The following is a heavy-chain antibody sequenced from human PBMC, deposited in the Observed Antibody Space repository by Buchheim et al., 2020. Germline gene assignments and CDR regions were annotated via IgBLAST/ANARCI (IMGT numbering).Heavy chain of an antibody. D-gene: IGHD6-13*01. V-gene: IGHV4-39*01. Sequence: QLQLQESGPGLVKPSETLSLTCTVSGGSISSSSYYWGWIRQPPGKGLEWIGSIYYSGSTYYNPSLKSRVTISVATSKNPFSLKLSSVTAADTAVYYCARRGIAAAGTFRYYYYYMDVWGKGTT. J-gene: IGHJ6*03. CDR1: GGSISSSSYY. CDR2: IYYSGST. CDR3: ARRGIAAAGTFRYYYYYMDV.